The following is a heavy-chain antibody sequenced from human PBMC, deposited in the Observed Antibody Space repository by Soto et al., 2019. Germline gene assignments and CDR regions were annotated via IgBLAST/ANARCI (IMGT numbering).Heavy chain of an antibody. CDR1: GFTFSSYA. D-gene: IGHD5-18*01. V-gene: IGHV3-23*01. J-gene: IGHJ4*02. CDR2: ISGSGGST. CDR3: AKRRGGYSYGGIFDY. Sequence: GGSLRLSCAASGFTFSSYAMSWVRQAPGKGLEWVSAISGSGGSTYYADSVKGRFTISRDNSKNTLYLQMNSLRAEDTAVYYCAKRRGGYSYGGIFDYWGQGTLVTVSS.